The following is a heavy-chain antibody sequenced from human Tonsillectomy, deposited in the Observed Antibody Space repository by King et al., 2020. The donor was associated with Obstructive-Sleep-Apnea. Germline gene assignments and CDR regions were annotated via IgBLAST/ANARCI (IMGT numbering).Heavy chain of an antibody. J-gene: IGHJ5*02. Sequence: QLVQSGAEVKKPGASVKVSCKASGYTFTGYYMHWVRQAPGQGLEWMGWSNPNSGGTNYAQKFQGRVTMTRGTSISTAYMELSRLRSDDTAVYYWARDLGYCSSTSCYNWFDPWGQGTLVTVSS. CDR2: SNPNSGGT. V-gene: IGHV1-2*02. CDR1: GYTFTGYY. CDR3: ARDLGYCSSTSCYNWFDP. D-gene: IGHD2-2*01.